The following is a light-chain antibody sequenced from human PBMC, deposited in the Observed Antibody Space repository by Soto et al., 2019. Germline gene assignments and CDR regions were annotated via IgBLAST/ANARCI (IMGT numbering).Light chain of an antibody. J-gene: IGKJ5*01. V-gene: IGKV3-20*01. Sequence: EIVLKQSPATLSLSPRERATLSCRAGQRVYSNLAWYQQKPGLAPRLLIYGASSRAIGIPDRFSGSVSGPDFILTINRLEPEDFAVYYCQPYGRSSTFGQGTRLEIK. CDR3: QPYGRSST. CDR2: GAS. CDR1: QRVYSN.